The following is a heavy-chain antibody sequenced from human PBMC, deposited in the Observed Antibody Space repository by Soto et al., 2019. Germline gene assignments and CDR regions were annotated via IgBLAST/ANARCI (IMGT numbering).Heavy chain of an antibody. D-gene: IGHD2-2*01. CDR1: GFTFSGYA. CDR2: VSYDGSKK. Sequence: QVQLVESGGGVVQPGRSLRLSCAASGFTFSGYAMHWVRQAPGKGLEWVALVSYDGSKKYYADSVKGRVTISRDNSKNTLDLQMISLRAEDTALYYCAKPIPAASVFDSWGQGTLVTVAT. V-gene: IGHV3-30*18. CDR3: AKPIPAASVFDS. J-gene: IGHJ4*02.